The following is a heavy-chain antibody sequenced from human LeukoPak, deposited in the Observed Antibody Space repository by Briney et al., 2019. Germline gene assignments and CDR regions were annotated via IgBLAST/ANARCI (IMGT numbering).Heavy chain of an antibody. CDR2: ISGSGGST. CDR3: AKDPSRPNQLLSDY. D-gene: IGHD2-2*01. V-gene: IGHV3-23*01. J-gene: IGHJ4*02. CDR1: GFTFSSYA. Sequence: PGGSLRLSCAASGFTFSSYAMSWVRQAPGKGLEWVSAISGSGGSTYYADSVKGRFTISRDNSKNTLYLQMNSLRAEDTAVYYCAKDPSRPNQLLSDYWGQGTLFTVSS.